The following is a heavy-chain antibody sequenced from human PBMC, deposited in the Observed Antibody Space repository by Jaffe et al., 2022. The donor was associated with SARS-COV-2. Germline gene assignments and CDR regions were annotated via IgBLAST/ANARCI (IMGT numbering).Heavy chain of an antibody. V-gene: IGHV3-21*01. CDR1: GFTFSSYS. Sequence: EVQLVESGGGLVKPGGSLRLSCAASGFTFSSYSMNWVRQAPGKGLEWVSSISSSSSYIYYADSVKGRFTISRDNAKNSLYLQMNSLRAEDTAVYYCARDHVDYGDYYYYGMDVWGQGTTVTVSS. CDR2: ISSSSSYI. D-gene: IGHD4-17*01. J-gene: IGHJ6*02. CDR3: ARDHVDYGDYYYYGMDV.